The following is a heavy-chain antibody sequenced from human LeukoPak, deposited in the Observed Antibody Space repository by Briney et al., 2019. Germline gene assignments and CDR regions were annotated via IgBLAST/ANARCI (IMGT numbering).Heavy chain of an antibody. D-gene: IGHD3-10*01. V-gene: IGHV3-21*01. CDR3: ATSASLLWFGELFSGMDV. CDR2: ISSSSSYI. CDR1: GFTFSSYS. Sequence: SGGSPRLSCAASGFTFSSYSMNWVRQAPGKGLEWVSSISSSSSYIYYADSVKGRFTISRDNAKNSLYLQMNSLRAEDTAVYYCATSASLLWFGELFSGMDVWGQGTTVTVSS. J-gene: IGHJ6*02.